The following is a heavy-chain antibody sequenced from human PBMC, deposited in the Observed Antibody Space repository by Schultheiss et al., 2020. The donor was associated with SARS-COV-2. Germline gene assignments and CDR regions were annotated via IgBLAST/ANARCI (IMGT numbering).Heavy chain of an antibody. J-gene: IGHJ2*01. D-gene: IGHD3-3*01. CDR1: GYTFTSYG. Sequence: ASVKVSCKASGYTFTSYGISWVRQAPGQGLEWMGWISAYNGNTNYAQKLQGRVTMTTDTSTSTAYMELSSLRSDDTAVYYCARDRYDFWSGYVSYWYFDLWGRGTLVTVSS. V-gene: IGHV1-18*04. CDR2: ISAYNGNT. CDR3: ARDRYDFWSGYVSYWYFDL.